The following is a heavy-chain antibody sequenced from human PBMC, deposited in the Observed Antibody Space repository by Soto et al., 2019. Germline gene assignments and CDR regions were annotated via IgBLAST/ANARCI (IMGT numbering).Heavy chain of an antibody. D-gene: IGHD2-2*01. CDR3: ASQYCSSTSCPYYYYGMDV. J-gene: IGHJ6*04. Sequence: PGGSLRLSCAASGFTFSSYWMHWVRQAPGKGLVWVSRINSDGRSTSYADSVKGRFTISRDNAKNTLYLQMNSLRAEDTAVYYCASQYCSSTSCPYYYYGMDVWGKGTSVTVSS. CDR2: INSDGRST. CDR1: GFTFSSYW. V-gene: IGHV3-74*01.